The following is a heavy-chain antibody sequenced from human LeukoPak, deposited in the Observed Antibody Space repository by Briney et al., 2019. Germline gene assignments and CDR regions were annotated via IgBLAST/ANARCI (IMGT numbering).Heavy chain of an antibody. V-gene: IGHV1-24*01. CDR1: GYTLTELS. CDR2: FDPEDGET. Sequence: ASVKVSCKVSGYTLTELSMHWVRQAPGKGLEWMGGFDPEDGETIYAQKFQGRVTMTEDTSTDTAYMELSSLRSEDTAVYYCATVGLGIAARPSVQYVYYYYYMDVWGKGTTVTVSS. CDR3: ATVGLGIAARPSVQYVYYYYYMDV. J-gene: IGHJ6*03. D-gene: IGHD6-6*01.